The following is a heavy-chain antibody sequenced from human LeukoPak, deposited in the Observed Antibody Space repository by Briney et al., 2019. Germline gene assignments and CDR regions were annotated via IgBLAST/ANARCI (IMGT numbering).Heavy chain of an antibody. CDR3: AREHYNLLTGRGGYFDY. CDR1: GFTVRSNY. J-gene: IGHJ4*02. CDR2: IYSDGTT. D-gene: IGHD3-9*01. Sequence: GGSLRLSCAVSGFTVRSNYMNWVRQAPGKGLECVSVIYSDGTTYYADSVKGRFTISRDNSKNTLYLQMNSLRAEDTAVYYCAREHYNLLTGRGGYFDYWGQGTLVTVSS. V-gene: IGHV3-53*01.